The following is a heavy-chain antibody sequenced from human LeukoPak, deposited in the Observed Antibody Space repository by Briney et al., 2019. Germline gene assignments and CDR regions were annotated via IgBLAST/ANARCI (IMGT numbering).Heavy chain of an antibody. J-gene: IGHJ4*02. Sequence: SETLSLTCAVSGDSVTSGGYYWTWIRHHPGKGLEWIGYISNSGTTSYNPSLKSRVSISVDTSDNQFSLRLTSVTAADTAVYYCAREQNIRGVIIIVDSWGQGTLVTVSS. CDR1: GDSVTSGGYY. CDR3: AREQNIRGVIIIVDS. CDR2: ISNSGTT. D-gene: IGHD3-10*01. V-gene: IGHV4-31*11.